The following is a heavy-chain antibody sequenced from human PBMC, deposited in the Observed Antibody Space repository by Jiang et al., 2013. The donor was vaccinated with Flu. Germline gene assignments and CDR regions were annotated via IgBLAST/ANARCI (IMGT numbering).Heavy chain of an antibody. V-gene: IGHV1-8*01. D-gene: IGHD3-3*01. J-gene: IGHJ2*01. Sequence: NSGNTGYAQKFQGRVTMTRNTSISTAYMELSSLRSEDTAVYYCARTGDYDFWSGYYDWYFDLWGRGTLVTVSS. CDR2: NSGNT. CDR3: ARTGDYDFWSGYYDWYFDL.